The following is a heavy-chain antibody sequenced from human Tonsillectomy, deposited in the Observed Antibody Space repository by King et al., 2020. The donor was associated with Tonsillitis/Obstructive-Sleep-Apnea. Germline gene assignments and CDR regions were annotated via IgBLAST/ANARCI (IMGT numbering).Heavy chain of an antibody. J-gene: IGHJ4*02. CDR3: AKEGFASKWHFDY. Sequence: VQLVESGGGVVQPGRSLRLSCAASGFTFSSNGMHWVRQAPGKGLEWVAGVSDDGTTTYYTDSVRGRFIISRDNSKSTLYLHMNSLRAEDTAVYYCAKEGFASKWHFDYWGQGILVTVSS. CDR1: GFTFSSNG. V-gene: IGHV3-30*18. D-gene: IGHD5-12*01. CDR2: VSDDGTTT.